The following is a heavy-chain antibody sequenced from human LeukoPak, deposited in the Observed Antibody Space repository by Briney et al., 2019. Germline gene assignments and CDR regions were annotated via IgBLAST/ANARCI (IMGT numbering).Heavy chain of an antibody. V-gene: IGHV1-2*02. CDR2: INPNSGGT. CDR1: GSTFTGYY. D-gene: IGHD3-10*01. CDR3: ARANMVRGVGLFFDRNWFDP. J-gene: IGHJ5*02. Sequence: ASVTVSCKATGSTFTGYYMHWVRQPPAQGLEWMGWINPNSGGTNYAQKFQGRVIMTRDTSISTAYMELSGLRSDDTAVYYCARANMVRGVGLFFDRNWFDPWGQGTLVTVSS.